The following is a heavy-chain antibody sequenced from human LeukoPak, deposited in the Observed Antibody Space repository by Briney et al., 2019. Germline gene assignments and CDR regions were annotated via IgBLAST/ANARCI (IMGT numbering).Heavy chain of an antibody. V-gene: IGHV1-2*02. CDR2: INPNSGGT. Sequence: WASVKVSCKASGYTFTGYYMHWVRQAPGQGLEWMGWINPNSGGTNYAQKFQGRVTMTRDTSISTAYMELSRLRSDDTAVYYCASSTPYNGYRSGGSCSMSYFDYWGQGTLVTVSS. CDR3: ASSTPYNGYRSGGSCSMSYFDY. J-gene: IGHJ4*02. D-gene: IGHD2-15*01. CDR1: GYTFTGYY.